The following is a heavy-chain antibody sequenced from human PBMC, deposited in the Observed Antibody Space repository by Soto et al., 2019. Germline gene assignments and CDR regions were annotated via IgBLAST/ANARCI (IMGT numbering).Heavy chain of an antibody. CDR3: ARRKTRPEAFDY. CDR2: VYYTGST. V-gene: IGHV4-59*08. CDR1: GGXIGTYS. D-gene: IGHD6-25*01. J-gene: IGHJ4*01. Sequence: SETLSLTCTVAGGXIGTYSWTWIRQPPGRGLEWIGYVYYTGSTKYNPSLESRVTISIDTSTNQFSLSLSSVTAADTAVYYCARRKTRPEAFDYWGHGTLVTVSS.